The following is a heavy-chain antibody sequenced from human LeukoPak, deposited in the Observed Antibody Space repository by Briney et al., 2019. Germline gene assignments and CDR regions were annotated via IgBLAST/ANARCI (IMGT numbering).Heavy chain of an antibody. CDR3: ARVGYGDYANQFDY. D-gene: IGHD4-17*01. J-gene: IGHJ4*02. CDR1: GFTFSDYY. Sequence: GGSLRLSCAASGFTFSDYYMSWIRQAPGKGLEWVSYISSSGSTIYYADYVKGRFTISRDNAKNSLYLQMNSLRAKDTAVYYCARVGYGDYANQFDYWGQGTLVPVSS. V-gene: IGHV3-11*01. CDR2: ISSSGSTI.